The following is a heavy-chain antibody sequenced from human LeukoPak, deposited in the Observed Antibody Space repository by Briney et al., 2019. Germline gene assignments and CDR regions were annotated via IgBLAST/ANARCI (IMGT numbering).Heavy chain of an antibody. CDR3: ARDCSSTSCYADY. V-gene: IGHV3-7*03. CDR1: GFTFSRYW. Sequence: PGGSLRLSCAASGFTFSRYWMSWVRQAPGKGLESVANIKQDGSEKYFVDSVKGRFTISRDNAKNSLYLQMNSLRAEDTAVYYCARDCSSTSCYADYWGQGTLVTVSS. CDR2: IKQDGSEK. J-gene: IGHJ4*02. D-gene: IGHD2-2*01.